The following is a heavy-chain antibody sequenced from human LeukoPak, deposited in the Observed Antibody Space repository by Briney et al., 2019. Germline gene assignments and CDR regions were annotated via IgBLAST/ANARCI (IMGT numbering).Heavy chain of an antibody. D-gene: IGHD4-17*01. Sequence: SETLSLTCTVSGGSISSYYWSWIQQPPGKGLEWIGYIYYSGSTNYNPSLKSRVTISVDTSKNQFSLKLSSVTAADTAVYYCARANLYGDPFDYWGQGTLVTVSS. CDR3: ARANLYGDPFDY. CDR1: GGSISSYY. V-gene: IGHV4-59*01. J-gene: IGHJ4*02. CDR2: IYYSGST.